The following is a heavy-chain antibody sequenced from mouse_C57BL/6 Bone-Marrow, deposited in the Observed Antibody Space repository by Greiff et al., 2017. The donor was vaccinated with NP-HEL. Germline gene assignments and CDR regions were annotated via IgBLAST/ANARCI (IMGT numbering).Heavy chain of an antibody. CDR3: ARSRYYGYDDWYIDV. D-gene: IGHD2-2*01. CDR2: IYPSDSET. CDR1: GYTFTRYW. Sequence: VQLQQPGAELVRPGSSVKLSCKASGYTFTRYWMDWVKQRPGQGLEWIGNIYPSDSETHYNQKFKDKATLPVDKSSRTAYMQPCSLTSADSAVFYCARSRYYGYDDWYIDVWGTGTTVTVSS. V-gene: IGHV1-61*01. J-gene: IGHJ1*03.